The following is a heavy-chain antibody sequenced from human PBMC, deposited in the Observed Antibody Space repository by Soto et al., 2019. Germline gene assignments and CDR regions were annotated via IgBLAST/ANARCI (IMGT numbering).Heavy chain of an antibody. CDR2: IKHNSGGT. V-gene: IGHV1-2*04. CDR3: ARQLSPYTDFDY. Sequence: QVQLVQSGAEVKKPGASVKVSCKASGYTFTGYYMHWVRQATGQGLEWMGWIKHNSGGTNYAQKFQGWVTMTRDTSISTAYMELSRLRSDDTAVYYCARQLSPYTDFDYWGQGTLVTVSS. CDR1: GYTFTGYY. J-gene: IGHJ4*02. D-gene: IGHD2-2*02.